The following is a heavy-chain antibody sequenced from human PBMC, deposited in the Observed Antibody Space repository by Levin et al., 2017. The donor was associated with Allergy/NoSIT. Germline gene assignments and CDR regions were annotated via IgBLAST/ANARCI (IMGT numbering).Heavy chain of an antibody. CDR2: ISYDGDIK. V-gene: IGHV3-30*18. Sequence: GGSLRLSCAASGFTFSGFGMHWVRQAPGKGLAWVAVISYDGDIKYYADSVKGRFTISRDNSKNTLYLQMNSLRAEDTAVYYCAKDQSSGYFSFIDYWGQGTLVTVSS. D-gene: IGHD3-22*01. J-gene: IGHJ4*02. CDR1: GFTFSGFG. CDR3: AKDQSSGYFSFIDY.